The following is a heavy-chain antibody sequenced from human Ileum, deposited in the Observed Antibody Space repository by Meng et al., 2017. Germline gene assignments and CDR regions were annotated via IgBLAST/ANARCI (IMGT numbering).Heavy chain of an antibody. CDR3: AREKSHFGELAL. CDR1: GFTFSTYA. V-gene: IGHV3-30*01. CDR2: VSNDGSVT. Sequence: GESLKISWAASGFTFSTYAMHWVRQVPGRGLDWVAVVSNDGSVTFYAESVKGRFSISRDNSKSTLFLQINSLKEEDTAVYYCAREKSHFGELALWGQGTLVTVSS. D-gene: IGHD3-10*01. J-gene: IGHJ4*02.